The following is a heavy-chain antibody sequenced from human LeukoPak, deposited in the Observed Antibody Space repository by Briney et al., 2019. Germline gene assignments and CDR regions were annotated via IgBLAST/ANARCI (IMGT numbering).Heavy chain of an antibody. CDR1: GLTFSSYG. CDR3: AKDVYYDILTGYQAGLFDP. J-gene: IGHJ5*02. V-gene: IGHV3-30*02. CDR2: IRDDGNNK. D-gene: IGHD3-9*01. Sequence: GGSLRLSCAASGLTFSSYGMHWVRQAPGKGLEWVAFIRDDGNNKYYADSVKGRFTISRDNSKNTLYLQMNCLRAEDTAVYYCAKDVYYDILTGYQAGLFDPWGQGTLVTVSS.